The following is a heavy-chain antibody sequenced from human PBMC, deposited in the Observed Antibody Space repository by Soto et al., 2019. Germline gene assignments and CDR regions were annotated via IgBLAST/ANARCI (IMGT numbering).Heavy chain of an antibody. Sequence: SETLSLTGAVYGGSFIGYYWSWIRQPPGKGLEWIGEINHSGSTNYNPSLKSRVTISVDTSKNQFSLKLSSVTAADTAVYYCARGQLLWFGEPRFDYWGQGTLVTVSS. D-gene: IGHD3-10*01. J-gene: IGHJ4*02. V-gene: IGHV4-34*01. CDR1: GGSFIGYY. CDR2: INHSGST. CDR3: ARGQLLWFGEPRFDY.